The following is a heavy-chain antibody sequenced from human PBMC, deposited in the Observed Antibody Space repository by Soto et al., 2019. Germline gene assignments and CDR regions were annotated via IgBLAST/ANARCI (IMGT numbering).Heavy chain of an antibody. Sequence: GASVKVSCKASGYTFSGFYMHWVRQAPGQGLEWMGWINPNSGGTKSAEKVQGRVTMTRDTSISPAYMELSRLTSDDTALYSCACAAVTGPAGLDFWGQGTQVTVSS. V-gene: IGHV1-2*02. CDR1: GYTFSGFY. D-gene: IGHD6-19*01. J-gene: IGHJ4*02. CDR2: INPNSGGT. CDR3: ACAAVTGPAGLDF.